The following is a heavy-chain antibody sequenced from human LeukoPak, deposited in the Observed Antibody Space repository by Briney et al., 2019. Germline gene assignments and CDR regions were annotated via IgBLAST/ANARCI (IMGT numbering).Heavy chain of an antibody. D-gene: IGHD3-3*01. CDR3: ARGILFSGRPTMFGEVANYYMDV. CDR2: IYNSGTT. Sequence: SETLSLTCTVSADSISNYYWSWIRQPAGKGLEWFGRIYNSGTTNYNPSLKSRVTMSVDASKNQFYLKVRSVTAADTAVYYCARGILFSGRPTMFGEVANYYMDVWGKGTVVTVSS. CDR1: ADSISNYY. V-gene: IGHV4-4*07. J-gene: IGHJ6*03.